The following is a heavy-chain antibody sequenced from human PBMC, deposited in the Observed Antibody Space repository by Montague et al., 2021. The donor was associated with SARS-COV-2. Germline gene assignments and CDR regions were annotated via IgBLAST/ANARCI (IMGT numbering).Heavy chain of an antibody. D-gene: IGHD6-6*01. CDR2: IYYTGST. J-gene: IGHJ2*01. Sequence: SETLSLTCSVSGVSVNNYYWAWIRQTPEKGLEWIGYIYYTGSTNYNPSLRNRITISIDTSANQFSLKLRSVTAADTAVYYCARLRSSSNWYFDLWGRGTLVTVSS. CDR1: GVSVNNYY. CDR3: ARLRSSSNWYFDL. V-gene: IGHV4-59*02.